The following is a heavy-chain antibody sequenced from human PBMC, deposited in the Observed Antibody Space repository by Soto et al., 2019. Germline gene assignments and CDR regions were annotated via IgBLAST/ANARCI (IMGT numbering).Heavy chain of an antibody. D-gene: IGHD3-10*01. CDR1: GGFIISYY. J-gene: IGHJ6*02. Sequence: SETLSLTCTVSGGFIISYYWSWIRQPPGKGLEWIGYIYYSGSTNYNPSLKSRVTISVDTSKNQFSLKLSSVTAADTAVYYCARLIGGGMDVWGQGTTVTVSS. V-gene: IGHV4-59*01. CDR2: IYYSGST. CDR3: ARLIGGGMDV.